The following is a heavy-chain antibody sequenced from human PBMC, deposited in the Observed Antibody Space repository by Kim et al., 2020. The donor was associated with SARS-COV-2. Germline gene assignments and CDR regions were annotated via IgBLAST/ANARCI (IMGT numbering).Heavy chain of an antibody. CDR2: INHSGST. CDR1: GGSFSGYY. D-gene: IGHD2-2*01. J-gene: IGHJ4*02. Sequence: SETLSLTCAVYGGSFSGYYWSWIRQPPGKGLEWIGEINHSGSTNYNPSLKSRVTISVDTSKNQFSLKLSSVTAADTAVYYCARRGAAAIVVVPAATSFDYWGQGTLVTVSS. V-gene: IGHV4-34*01. CDR3: ARRGAAAIVVVPAATSFDY.